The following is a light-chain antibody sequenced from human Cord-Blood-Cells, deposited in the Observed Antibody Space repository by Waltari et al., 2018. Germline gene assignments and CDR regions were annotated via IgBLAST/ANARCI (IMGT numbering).Light chain of an antibody. CDR3: GSYTGSRSWV. CDR1: SSAVGSYKL. CDR2: EGS. V-gene: IGLV2-23*01. Sequence: QSAMHQPPSVIGSPGQSVTLYCTGTSSAVGSYKLVSWYQQHPGKAPKLMIYEGSNRPSGVYKRVSGSKSGNTASLTIAVFQSEDEGDYYCGSYTGSRSWVFGGGTKLTVL. J-gene: IGLJ3*02.